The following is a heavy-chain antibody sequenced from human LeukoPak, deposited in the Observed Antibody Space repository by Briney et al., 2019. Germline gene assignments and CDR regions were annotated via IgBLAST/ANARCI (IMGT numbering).Heavy chain of an antibody. D-gene: IGHD6-13*01. V-gene: IGHV4-61*02. CDR2: MYRSGGT. J-gene: IGHJ5*02. CDR1: GGSISSGSYY. Sequence: SQTLSLTCTVSGGSISSGSYYWGWVRQPAGRGVEWIGRMYRSGGTNEKASLKSRVTISVATSKNHFSLKLSSVTAADTAVYYCARRIAAAPMSWFDPWGQGTLVTVSS. CDR3: ARRIAAAPMSWFDP.